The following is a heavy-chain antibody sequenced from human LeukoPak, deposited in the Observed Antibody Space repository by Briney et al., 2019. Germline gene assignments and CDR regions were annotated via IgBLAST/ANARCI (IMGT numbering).Heavy chain of an antibody. CDR2: ISGSGGST. CDR3: AKEGADIVVVPAAENWFDP. J-gene: IGHJ5*02. D-gene: IGHD2-2*01. V-gene: IGHV3-23*01. CDR1: GFTFSSYA. Sequence: GGSLRLSCAASGFTFSSYAMSWVRQAPGEGLEWVSAISGSGGSTYYADSVKGRFTISRDNSKNTLYLQMNSLRAEDTAVYYCAKEGADIVVVPAAENWFDPWGQGTLVTVSS.